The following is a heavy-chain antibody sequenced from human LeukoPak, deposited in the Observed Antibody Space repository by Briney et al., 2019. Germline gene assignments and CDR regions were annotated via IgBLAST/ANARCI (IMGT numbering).Heavy chain of an antibody. V-gene: IGHV1-8*03. D-gene: IGHD1-26*01. J-gene: IGHJ4*02. CDR1: GYTFTSYD. CDR3: ARALEWELLYFDY. CDR2: MNPNSGNT. Sequence: ASVTVSCKASGYTFTSYDINWVRQAPGQGLEWMGWMNPNSGNTGYAQKFQGRVTITRNTSISTAYMELRSLRSDDTAVYYCARALEWELLYFDYWGQGTLVTVSS.